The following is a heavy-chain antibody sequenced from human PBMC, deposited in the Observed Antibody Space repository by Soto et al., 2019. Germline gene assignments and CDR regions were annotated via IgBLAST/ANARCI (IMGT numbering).Heavy chain of an antibody. J-gene: IGHJ6*02. CDR1: GYTFTSYG. D-gene: IGHD3-9*01. Sequence: ASVKVSCKAPGYTFTSYGISWVRQAPGQGLEWMGWISAYNGNTNYAQKLQGRVTMTTDTSTSTAYMGLRSLRSDDTAVYYCARAGDILTGYYSPYYYYYGMDVWGQGTTVTVSS. V-gene: IGHV1-18*04. CDR2: ISAYNGNT. CDR3: ARAGDILTGYYSPYYYYYGMDV.